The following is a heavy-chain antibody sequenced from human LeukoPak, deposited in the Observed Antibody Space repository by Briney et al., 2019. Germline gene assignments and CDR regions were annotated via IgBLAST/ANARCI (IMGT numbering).Heavy chain of an antibody. J-gene: IGHJ4*02. D-gene: IGHD6-13*01. CDR1: GFTFSSYA. V-gene: IGHV3-23*01. CDR3: AKDRSSIWWHDFDC. CDR2: ISGSGRTT. Sequence: GGSLRLSCAASGFTFSSYAMNWVRQAPGQGLEWVSSISGSGRTTYYGDSVKGRFTTSRDNSKNTVFLQMNSLSAEDTAVYYCAKDRSSIWWHDFDCWGQGTLVTVSS.